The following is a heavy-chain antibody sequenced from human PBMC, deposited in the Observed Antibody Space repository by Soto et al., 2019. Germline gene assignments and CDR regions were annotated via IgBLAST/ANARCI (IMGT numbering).Heavy chain of an antibody. CDR1: GFTFSNSA. Sequence: QMQLVQSGPEVKKPGTSVKVSCKASGFTFSNSAVQWVRQARGQRLEWIGWIVVGNGNINYAQKFQERVTITRDTCTSTADMAVSSLGSEDTAVYYCAASPRDGYHPADLGAFDVWGQGTMVTVSS. CDR3: AASPRDGYHPADLGAFDV. J-gene: IGHJ3*01. CDR2: IVVGNGNI. D-gene: IGHD5-12*01. V-gene: IGHV1-58*01.